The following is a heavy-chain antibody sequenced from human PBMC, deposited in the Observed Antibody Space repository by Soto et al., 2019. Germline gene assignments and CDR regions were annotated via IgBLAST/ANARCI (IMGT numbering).Heavy chain of an antibody. J-gene: IGHJ6*02. Sequence: SETLSLTCAVYGGSFSGYYWSWMRQPPGKGLEWIGEINHSGSTNYNPSLKSRVTISVDTSKNQFSLKLSSVTAADTAVYYCARGQVRVYYYYGMDVWGQGTTVTVSS. CDR3: ARGQVRVYYYYGMDV. CDR2: INHSGST. V-gene: IGHV4-34*01. CDR1: GGSFSGYY.